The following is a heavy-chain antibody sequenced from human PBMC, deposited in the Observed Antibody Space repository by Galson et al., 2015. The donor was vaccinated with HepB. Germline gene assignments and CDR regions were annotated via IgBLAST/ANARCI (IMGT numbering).Heavy chain of an antibody. CDR1: GFTFNTYG. J-gene: IGHJ4*02. CDR3: AKSEIGASYQGEAFDH. D-gene: IGHD1-26*01. V-gene: IGHV3-30*18. CDR2: IAYDGRSE. Sequence: SLRLSCAASGFTFNTYGMHWVRQAPGKGLEWVAVIAYDGRSEYYADPVKGRFAISRDNSKNTVYLQMSSLRAEDTAVYHCAKSEIGASYQGEAFDHWGQGTLVTVSS.